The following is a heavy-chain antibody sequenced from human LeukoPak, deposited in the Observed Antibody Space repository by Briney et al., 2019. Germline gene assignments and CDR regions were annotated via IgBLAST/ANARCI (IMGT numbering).Heavy chain of an antibody. CDR2: INAGNGYT. Sequence: ASVKVSCKASGYTFISYAIHWVRQAPGQRLEWMGWINAGNGYTKYSQEFQGRVTITRDTSASTAYMELSSLTSEDMTVYYCARGGLQPDDAFDIWGQGTMVTVSS. CDR3: ARGGLQPDDAFDI. D-gene: IGHD5-24*01. J-gene: IGHJ3*02. CDR1: GYTFISYA. V-gene: IGHV1-3*03.